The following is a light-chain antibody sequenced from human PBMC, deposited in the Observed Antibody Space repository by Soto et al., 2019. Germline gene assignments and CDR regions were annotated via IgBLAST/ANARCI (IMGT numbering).Light chain of an antibody. V-gene: IGKV1-12*01. J-gene: IGKJ4*01. CDR3: QQANSFPHT. CDR2: ATS. CDR1: QNINRW. Sequence: DIQMTQSPSSVSASVGDRVIITCRASQNINRWLAWYQQKPGKAPQLLIYATSTLHSGVPSRFSGSGSGTDFTLTVSSQQPEDFATYECQQANSFPHTLGGGTRVEIK.